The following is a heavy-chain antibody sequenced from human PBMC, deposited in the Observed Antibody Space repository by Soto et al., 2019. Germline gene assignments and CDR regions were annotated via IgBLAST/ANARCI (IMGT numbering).Heavy chain of an antibody. CDR1: GFYFSSYA. Sequence: GGSLRLSCAASGFYFSSYAMSWVRQAPGKGLEWVSAISGRGGSTYYADSVKGRFTLSSDNSKNTLYLQMNSLRAEGPAVYYAARAMQLLWFGEVDYYGMDVWGQGTTVTVSS. CDR2: ISGRGGST. CDR3: ARAMQLLWFGEVDYYGMDV. J-gene: IGHJ6*02. D-gene: IGHD3-10*01. V-gene: IGHV3-23*01.